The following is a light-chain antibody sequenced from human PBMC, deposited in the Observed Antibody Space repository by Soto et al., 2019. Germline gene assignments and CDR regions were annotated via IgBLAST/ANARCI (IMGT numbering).Light chain of an antibody. CDR1: QSVGSN. CDR3: HQFNNWPPGT. V-gene: IGKV3-15*01. J-gene: IGKJ1*01. CDR2: GPS. Sequence: EIVMTQSPAILSVSPRERATLSCRASQSVGSNFAWYQQKPGQAPRLLMYGPSTRATGLPARFSGSGSGTEFTLTISNLQSEDFAVYYCHQFNNWPPGTFCQGTKVEIK.